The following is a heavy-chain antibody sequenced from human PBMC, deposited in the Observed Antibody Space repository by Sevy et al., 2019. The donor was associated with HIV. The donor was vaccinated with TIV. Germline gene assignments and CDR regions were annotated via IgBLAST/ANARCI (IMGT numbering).Heavy chain of an antibody. V-gene: IGHV4-34*01. Sequence: SETLSLTCAVSGVSFSDYYWAWIRQAPGKGLEWIGEVSQSGSANYNPSLRSRVIMSLDTSKNHVSLKLTSVTAADTAMYYCARGPLFSPEYCRWGTCPTIDFWRHGTLVTVSS. CDR2: VSQSGSA. CDR1: GVSFSDYY. CDR3: ARGPLFSPEYCRWGTCPTIDF. J-gene: IGHJ4*01. D-gene: IGHD2-15*01.